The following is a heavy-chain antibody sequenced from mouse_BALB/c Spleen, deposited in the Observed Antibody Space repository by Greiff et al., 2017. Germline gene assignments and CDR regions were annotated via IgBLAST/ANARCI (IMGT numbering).Heavy chain of an antibody. Sequence: QVQLKESGPELVKPGASVKMSCKASGYTFTSYYIHWVKQRPGQGLEWIGWIYPGDGSTKYNEKFKGKTTLTADKSSSTAYMLLSSLTSEDSAIYFCARRDYYGSSHWYFDVWGAGTTVTVSS. V-gene: IGHV1S56*01. CDR3: ARRDYYGSSHWYFDV. J-gene: IGHJ1*01. D-gene: IGHD1-1*01. CDR1: GYTFTSYY. CDR2: IYPGDGST.